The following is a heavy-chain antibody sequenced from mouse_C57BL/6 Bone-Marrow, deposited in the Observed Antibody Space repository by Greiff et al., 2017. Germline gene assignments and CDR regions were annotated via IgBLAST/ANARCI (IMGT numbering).Heavy chain of an antibody. V-gene: IGHV14-4*01. Sequence: EVQLQQSGAELVRPGASVKLSCTASGFNIKDDYMPWVKQRPEQGLEWIGWIDPENGDTEYASKFQGKATITADTSSNTAYLQLSSLTSEDTAVYYCTTHYYGSSCVYFDYWGQGTTLTVSS. CDR1: GFNIKDDY. J-gene: IGHJ2*01. CDR2: IDPENGDT. D-gene: IGHD1-1*01. CDR3: TTHYYGSSCVYFDY.